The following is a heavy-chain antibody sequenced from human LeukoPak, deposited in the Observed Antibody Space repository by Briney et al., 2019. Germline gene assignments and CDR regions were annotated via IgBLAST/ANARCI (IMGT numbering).Heavy chain of an antibody. Sequence: SETLSLTCAVYGGSFSGYYWSWIRQPPGKGLEWIGEINHSGSTNYNPSLKSRVTISVDTSKNQFSLKLGSVTAADTAVYYCAREGPRITIFGVVKKNWFDPWGQGTLVTVSS. CDR2: INHSGST. D-gene: IGHD3-3*01. J-gene: IGHJ5*02. CDR3: AREGPRITIFGVVKKNWFDP. V-gene: IGHV4-34*01. CDR1: GGSFSGYY.